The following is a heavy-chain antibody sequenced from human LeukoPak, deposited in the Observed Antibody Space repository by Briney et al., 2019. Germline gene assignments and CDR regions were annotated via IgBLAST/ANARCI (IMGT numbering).Heavy chain of an antibody. CDR1: GFTFSSYA. CDR2: ISSNGGST. J-gene: IGHJ4*02. V-gene: IGHV3-64*01. Sequence: GGSLRLSCAASGFTFSSYAMHWVRQAPGKGLEYVSAISSNGGSTYYANSVKGRFSISRDNSKNTLYLQMGSLRAEDMAVYYCARDAPYCSSTSCYSDYWGQGTLVTVSS. CDR3: ARDAPYCSSTSCYSDY. D-gene: IGHD2-2*01.